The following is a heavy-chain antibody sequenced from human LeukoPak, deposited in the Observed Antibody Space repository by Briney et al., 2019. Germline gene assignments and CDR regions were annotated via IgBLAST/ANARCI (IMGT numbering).Heavy chain of an antibody. Sequence: SQTLSLTCTVSSGSISSGDYYWSWIRQPPGKGLEWIGYIYYSGSTYYNPSLKSRVTISVDTSKNQFSLKLSFVTAADTAVYYCARNWNYAGAAFDIWGQGTMVTVSS. J-gene: IGHJ3*02. CDR1: SGSISSGDYY. CDR3: ARNWNYAGAAFDI. V-gene: IGHV4-30-4*08. CDR2: IYYSGST. D-gene: IGHD1-7*01.